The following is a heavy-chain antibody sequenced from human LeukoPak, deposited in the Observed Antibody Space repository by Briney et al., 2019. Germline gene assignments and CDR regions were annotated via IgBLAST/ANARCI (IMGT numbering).Heavy chain of an antibody. V-gene: IGHV1-69*13. J-gene: IGHJ4*02. CDR1: GGTFTSYA. Sequence: GASVKFSCKASGGTFTSYAISWVRQAPGQGLEWMGGIIPIVGTANYVQKFQGRVTITADESTSTAYMELSSLRSEDTAVYYCARVSDFWSGSSYHFDYWGQGTLVTVSS. CDR2: IIPIVGTA. CDR3: ARVSDFWSGSSYHFDY. D-gene: IGHD3-3*01.